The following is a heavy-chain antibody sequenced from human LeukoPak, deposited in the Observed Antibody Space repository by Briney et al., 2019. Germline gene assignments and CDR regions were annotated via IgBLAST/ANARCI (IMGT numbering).Heavy chain of an antibody. D-gene: IGHD3-22*01. CDR1: GFTVSSNY. CDR3: AAKWLLRRY. V-gene: IGHV3-66*01. J-gene: IGHJ4*02. CDR2: IHSGGST. Sequence: GGSLRLSCAASGFTVSSNYMTWVRQAPGKGLECVSIIHSGGSTDYADSVKGRFTIFRDNSKNTLYLQMNSLRAEDTAVYFCAAKWLLRRYWGQGTLVTVSS.